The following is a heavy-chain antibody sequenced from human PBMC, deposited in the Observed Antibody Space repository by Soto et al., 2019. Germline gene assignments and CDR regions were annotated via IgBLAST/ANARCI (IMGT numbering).Heavy chain of an antibody. J-gene: IGHJ6*03. CDR1: GGSFSGYF. Sequence: TLSLTCAVYGGSFSGYFWSWIRQPPGKGLEWIGEINHSGSTNYNPSLKSRVTISVDTSKNQFSLKLSSVTAADTAVYYCARGRRSDYYYYMDVWGKGTTVTVSS. V-gene: IGHV4-34*01. CDR3: ARGRRSDYYYYMDV. CDR2: INHSGST.